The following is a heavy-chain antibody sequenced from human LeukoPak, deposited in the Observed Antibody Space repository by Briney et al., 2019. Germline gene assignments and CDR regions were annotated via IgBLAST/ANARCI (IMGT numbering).Heavy chain of an antibody. CDR1: GGSISSYY. CDR2: IYYSGST. D-gene: IGHD3-10*01. J-gene: IGHJ4*02. CDR3: ARGLLFGGSGGANVYYFDY. V-gene: IGHV4-59*01. Sequence: SETLSLTCTVSGGSISSYYWSWVRQPPGKGLEWIGYIYYSGSTNYNPSLKSRVTISVDTSKNQFSLKLSSVTAADTAVYYCARGLLFGGSGGANVYYFDYWGRGTLVTVSS.